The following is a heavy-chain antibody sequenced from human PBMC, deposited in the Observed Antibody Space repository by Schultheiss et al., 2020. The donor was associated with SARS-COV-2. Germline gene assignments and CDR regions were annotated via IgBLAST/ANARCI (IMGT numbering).Heavy chain of an antibody. Sequence: GGSLRLSCAASGFTFSNYYMHWVRQAPGKGLVWVSRIHGDGSRTSYADSVKGRFTISRDNAKNTLYLQMNSLRAEDTAVYYCAKAGFAACDGTNFCFWNAFDMWGQGTMVTVSS. CDR2: IHGDGSRT. J-gene: IGHJ3*02. V-gene: IGHV3-74*01. CDR1: GFTFSNYY. CDR3: AKAGFAACDGTNFCFWNAFDM. D-gene: IGHD2/OR15-2a*01.